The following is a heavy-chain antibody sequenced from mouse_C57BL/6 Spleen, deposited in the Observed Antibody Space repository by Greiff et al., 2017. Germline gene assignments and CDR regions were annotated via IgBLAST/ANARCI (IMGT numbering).Heavy chain of an antibody. CDR2: IDPNSGGT. Sequence: VQLQQPGAELVKPGASVKLSCKASGYTFTSYWMHWVKQRPGRGLEWIGRIDPNSGGTKYNEKFKSKATLTVDKPSSTAYMQRSSLTSEDSAVYYCARSEESGYPFAYWGQGTLVTVSA. D-gene: IGHD2-2*01. CDR3: ARSEESGYPFAY. J-gene: IGHJ3*01. V-gene: IGHV1-72*01. CDR1: GYTFTSYW.